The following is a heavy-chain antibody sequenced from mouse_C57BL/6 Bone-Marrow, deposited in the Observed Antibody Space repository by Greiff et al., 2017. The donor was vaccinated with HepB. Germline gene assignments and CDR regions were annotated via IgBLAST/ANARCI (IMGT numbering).Heavy chain of an antibody. CDR3: ARATMVTPYWYFDV. D-gene: IGHD2-1*01. V-gene: IGHV5-4*03. J-gene: IGHJ1*03. Sequence: EVNVVESGGGLVKPGGSLKLSCAASGFTFSSYAMSWVRQTPEKRLAWVATISDGGRYTYYPDNVKGRFTISRDNAKNNLYLQMSHLKSEDTAMYYCARATMVTPYWYFDVWGTGTTVTVSS. CDR2: ISDGGRYT. CDR1: GFTFSSYA.